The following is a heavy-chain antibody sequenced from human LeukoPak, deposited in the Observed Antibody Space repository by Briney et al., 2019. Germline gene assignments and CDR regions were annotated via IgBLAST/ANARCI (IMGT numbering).Heavy chain of an antibody. J-gene: IGHJ4*02. CDR2: IKQDGSEK. Sequence: GGSLRLSCAASGFTLNSYWMSWVRQAPGKGLEWVANIKQDGSEKYYVDSVKGRFTISRDNAKNSLYLQMNSLRAEDTAVYYCARRYFDYWGQGTLVTVSS. V-gene: IGHV3-7*03. CDR1: GFTLNSYW. CDR3: ARRYFDY.